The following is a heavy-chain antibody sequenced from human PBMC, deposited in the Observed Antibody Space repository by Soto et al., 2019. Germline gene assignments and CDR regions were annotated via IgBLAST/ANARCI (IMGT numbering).Heavy chain of an antibody. D-gene: IGHD4-17*01. CDR1: GGSISSGSYY. V-gene: IGHV4-39*07. J-gene: IGHJ6*02. Sequence: SETLSLTCTVSGGSISSGSYYWGWIRQPPGKGLEWIGNVYYTGSTYYNPSLKSRVTISVDTSKDQFSLKLSSVTAADTAVYYCARARVTTYYYYGMDVWGQGTTVTVSS. CDR3: ARARVTTYYYYGMDV. CDR2: VYYTGST.